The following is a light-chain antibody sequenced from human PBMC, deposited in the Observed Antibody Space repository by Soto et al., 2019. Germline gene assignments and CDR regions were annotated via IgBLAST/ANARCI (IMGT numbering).Light chain of an antibody. V-gene: IGLV2-14*01. CDR1: SSDIGGYNY. CDR3: SSKRSSSTPFV. Sequence: QSVLTQPASVSGSPGQSITISCTGTSSDIGGYNYVSWYQHHPGRAPKLMIYEVSNQPSGVSNRFSGSKSGNTASLTISGLQAEDEADYYCSSKRSSSTPFVFGTGTKLTVL. J-gene: IGLJ1*01. CDR2: EVS.